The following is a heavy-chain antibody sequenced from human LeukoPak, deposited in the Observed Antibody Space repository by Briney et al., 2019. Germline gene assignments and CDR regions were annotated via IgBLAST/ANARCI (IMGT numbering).Heavy chain of an antibody. CDR2: ISSSSSYI. V-gene: IGHV3-21*01. D-gene: IGHD4-23*01. CDR1: GFTFSSYS. Sequence: GGSLRLSCAASGFTFSSYSMNWVRQAPGKGLEWVSSISSSSSYIYYADSVKGRFTISRDNAKNSLFLQMNSLRAEDTAVYYCAREADYGGSFDYWGQGTLVTVSS. J-gene: IGHJ4*02. CDR3: AREADYGGSFDY.